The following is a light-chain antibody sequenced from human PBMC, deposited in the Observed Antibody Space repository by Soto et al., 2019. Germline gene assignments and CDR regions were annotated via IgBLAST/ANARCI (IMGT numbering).Light chain of an antibody. CDR1: SSDVGTYNY. Sequence: QSALTQPRSVSGSPGQSVTISCAVTSSDVGTYNYVSWYQQHPGKAPKLVISDVSRRPSGVPDRFSGSKSGNTASLTISGLQAEDEADYYCCSYAGSYINYVFGTGTKVTVL. CDR3: CSYAGSYINYV. CDR2: DVS. V-gene: IGLV2-11*01. J-gene: IGLJ1*01.